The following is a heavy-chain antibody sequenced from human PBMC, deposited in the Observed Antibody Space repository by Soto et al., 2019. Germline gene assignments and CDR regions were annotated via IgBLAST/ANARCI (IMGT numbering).Heavy chain of an antibody. D-gene: IGHD1-7*01. V-gene: IGHV3-15*07. CDR1: GFTFTNAW. J-gene: IGHJ3*02. CDR3: STTKAGTNTFGI. CDR2: IRSNSDGGTT. Sequence: ESGGGLVTPGGSLRLSCEASGFTFTNAWMNWVRQAPGQGLEWVGRIRSNSDGGTTDYAAPVKGRFSISRDDSKNTLYLQMNSLKTEDTAVYYCSTTKAGTNTFGIWGQGTMVTVSS.